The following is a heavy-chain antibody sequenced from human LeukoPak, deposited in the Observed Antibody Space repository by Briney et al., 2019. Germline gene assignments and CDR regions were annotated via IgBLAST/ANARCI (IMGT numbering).Heavy chain of an antibody. CDR3: ARGSHCGGDCYSLFES. Sequence: GGSLRLSCAASGVSFSSYTMMWVRQAPGKGLEWVSAISGSGGATNYADSVKGRFTISRDNAKNTLYLQMDSLRVEDTAVYYCARGSHCGGDCYSLFESWGQGTLATVPS. CDR1: GVSFSSYT. D-gene: IGHD2-21*02. J-gene: IGHJ1*01. V-gene: IGHV3-23*01. CDR2: ISGSGGAT.